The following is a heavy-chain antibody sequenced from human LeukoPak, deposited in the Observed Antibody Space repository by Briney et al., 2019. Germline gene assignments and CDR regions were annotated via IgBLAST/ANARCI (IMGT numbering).Heavy chain of an antibody. Sequence: SETLSLTCTVSGGFISSYHWSWIRQPPGKGLEWIGHIYYSGSTNYNPSLKSRVTISVDTSKNQFSLKLSSVTAADTAVYYCARGYCSGGTCYSWGLYFDYWGQGTLVTVSS. V-gene: IGHV4-59*01. CDR1: GGFISSYH. CDR3: ARGYCSGGTCYSWGLYFDY. CDR2: IYYSGST. J-gene: IGHJ4*02. D-gene: IGHD2-15*01.